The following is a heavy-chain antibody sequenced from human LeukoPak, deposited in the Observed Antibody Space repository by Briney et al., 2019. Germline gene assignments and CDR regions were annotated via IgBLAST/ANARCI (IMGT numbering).Heavy chain of an antibody. CDR2: ISSSDSTT. Sequence: GGSLRLSCEASGFRFSDYSMNWVRQTPGKGLQWISYISSSDSTTYYTDSVRGRFTISRDNAKSSLYLLMNSLRDEDTGISYCARNTIFHPWGQGTLVTVSS. J-gene: IGHJ5*02. CDR1: GFRFSDYS. CDR3: ARNTIFHP. D-gene: IGHD3-9*01. V-gene: IGHV3-48*02.